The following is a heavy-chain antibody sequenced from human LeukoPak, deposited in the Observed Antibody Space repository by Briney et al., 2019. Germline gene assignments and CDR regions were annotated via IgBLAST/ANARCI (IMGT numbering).Heavy chain of an antibody. CDR1: GDSVSSNSAA. V-gene: IGHV6-1*01. CDR2: TYYRSKWYN. Sequence: QTLSLTCAISGDSVSSNSAAWSWIRQSPSRGLECLGRTYYRSKWYNDYAVSVKSRITINPDTSKNQFSLQLNSVTPEDTAVYYCARGGRVFDIWGQGTMVTVSS. J-gene: IGHJ3*02. CDR3: ARGGRVFDI.